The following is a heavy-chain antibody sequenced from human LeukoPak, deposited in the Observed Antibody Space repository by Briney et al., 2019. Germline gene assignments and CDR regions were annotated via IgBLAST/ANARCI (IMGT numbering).Heavy chain of an antibody. D-gene: IGHD2-21*02. J-gene: IGHJ4*02. CDR1: GFTFSSYA. V-gene: IGHV3-23*01. CDR2: ISGSGGST. CDR3: AKAPRRVVTAIYFDY. Sequence: TGGSLRLSCAASGFTFSSYAMSWVRQAPGKGLEWVSAISGSGGSTYYADSVKGRFTISRDNSKNTLYLQMNSLRAEDTAVYYCAKAPRRVVTAIYFDYWGRGTLVTVSS.